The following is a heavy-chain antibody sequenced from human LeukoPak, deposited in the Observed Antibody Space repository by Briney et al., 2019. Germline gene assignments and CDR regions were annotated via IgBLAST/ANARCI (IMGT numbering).Heavy chain of an antibody. Sequence: SETLSLTCAVSGGSISSGGYAWIWLRQPPGEGLEGIGYIYENERTYYNPSLKSRVNISMDRSKNQFSLKLNSVTAADTAVYYCARGDCGTSSCYTFDSWGQGTLVTVSS. CDR1: GGSISSGGYA. J-gene: IGHJ4*02. CDR2: IYENERT. V-gene: IGHV4-30-2*01. D-gene: IGHD2-2*02. CDR3: ARGDCGTSSCYTFDS.